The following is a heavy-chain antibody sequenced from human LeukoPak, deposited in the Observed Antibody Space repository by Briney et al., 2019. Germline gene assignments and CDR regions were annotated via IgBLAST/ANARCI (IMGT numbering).Heavy chain of an antibody. CDR3: ARDRDVLVPTADAFDI. D-gene: IGHD2-2*01. V-gene: IGHV3-21*03. J-gene: IGHJ3*02. CDR2: ISSGSSYI. Sequence: GGSLRLSCAASGFTFSSYSMNWVRQAPGKGLEWVSSISSGSSYIFYADSVKGRFTISRGNAKNSLYLQMNSLRAEDTAVYYCARDRDVLVPTADAFDIWGQGTMATVSS. CDR1: GFTFSSYS.